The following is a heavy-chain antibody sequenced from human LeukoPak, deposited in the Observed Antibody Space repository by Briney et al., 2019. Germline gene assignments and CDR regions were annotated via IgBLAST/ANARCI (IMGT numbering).Heavy chain of an antibody. Sequence: SETLSLTCTVSGYSISSGYYWGWIRQPPGKGLEWIGSIYHSGSTYYNPSLKSRVTISVDTSKNQFSLKLSSVTAADTAVYYCARAYGSGYYYYYYMDVWGKGTTVTVSS. D-gene: IGHD3-10*01. CDR1: GYSISSGYY. CDR3: ARAYGSGYYYYYYMDV. CDR2: IYHSGST. J-gene: IGHJ6*03. V-gene: IGHV4-38-2*02.